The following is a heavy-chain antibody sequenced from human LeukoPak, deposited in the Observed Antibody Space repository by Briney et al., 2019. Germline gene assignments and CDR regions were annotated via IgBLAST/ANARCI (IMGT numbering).Heavy chain of an antibody. Sequence: AAVKVSCKASGYTFTSYDMHWVRQAPGQGREWMGIINPSGDSKSYAQKFQGRVAMTRDTSTSTVYMELSSLRSEDTAVYYCASVLYCGADCYSGRYFFDYWGQGTLVTVSS. CDR1: GYTFTSYD. CDR3: ASVLYCGADCYSGRYFFDY. V-gene: IGHV1-46*01. J-gene: IGHJ4*02. CDR2: INPSGDSK. D-gene: IGHD2-21*02.